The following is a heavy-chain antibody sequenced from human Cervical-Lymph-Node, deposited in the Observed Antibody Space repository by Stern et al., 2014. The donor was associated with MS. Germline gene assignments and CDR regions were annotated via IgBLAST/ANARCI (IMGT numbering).Heavy chain of an antibody. V-gene: IGHV1-2*06. Sequence: VQLVESGAEVKKPGASMKVSCKASGYTFINYYIHWVRQAPGQGLEWMGRINPNSGGTKYAQKFQGRVTLTRDTSVSTAYMEVSRLMSDVTAVYYCARRVTRNNFDSWGQGTLVTVSS. CDR3: ARRVTRNNFDS. CDR2: INPNSGGT. CDR1: GYTFINYY. J-gene: IGHJ4*02. D-gene: IGHD4-17*01.